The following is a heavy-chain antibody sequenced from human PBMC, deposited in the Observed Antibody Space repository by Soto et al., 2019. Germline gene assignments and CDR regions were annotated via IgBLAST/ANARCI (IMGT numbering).Heavy chain of an antibody. J-gene: IGHJ5*02. CDR2: INAGNGNT. D-gene: IGHD3-10*01. V-gene: IGHV1-3*01. Sequence: QVQLVQSGAEVKKPGASVKVSCKASGYTFTSYAMHWVRQAPGQRLEWMGWINAGNGNTKHSQKSQGRGTITRDTSXTTADMELSSLRSEDTAVYYCARVLLWFGKENWFDPWGQGTLVTVSS. CDR1: GYTFTSYA. CDR3: ARVLLWFGKENWFDP.